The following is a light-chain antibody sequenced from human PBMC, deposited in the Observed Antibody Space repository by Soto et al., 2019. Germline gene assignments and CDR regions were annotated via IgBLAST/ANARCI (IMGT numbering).Light chain of an antibody. CDR1: QDISNS. J-gene: IGKJ2*01. Sequence: DIQMTQSPSSLSASVGDRVTITCQASQDISNSLNWYQQKPGKAPKLLINDASSLAAGAPSRFSGRGSGTECTFTITSLQPEDIATYYCQQYGNIPYTFGQGTKLEIK. CDR3: QQYGNIPYT. CDR2: DAS. V-gene: IGKV1-33*01.